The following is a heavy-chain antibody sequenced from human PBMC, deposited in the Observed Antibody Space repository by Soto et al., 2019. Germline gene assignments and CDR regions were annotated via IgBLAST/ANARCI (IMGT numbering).Heavy chain of an antibody. D-gene: IGHD2-2*02. CDR1: GFMFSCCA. V-gene: IGHV3-23*01. J-gene: IGHJ2*01. Sequence: EVQLLDSGGGLVQPGGSLRLSRAASGFMFSCCAMSWVRQAPGKGLEWVSTIHGDCDYSHYTDSVEGRCTISRDNSRNTLYLQMASLRADDTATCFFVKERGAGDYTNWSFAVWGRGTLVAVSS. CDR3: VKERGAGDYTNWSFAV. CDR2: IHGDCDYS.